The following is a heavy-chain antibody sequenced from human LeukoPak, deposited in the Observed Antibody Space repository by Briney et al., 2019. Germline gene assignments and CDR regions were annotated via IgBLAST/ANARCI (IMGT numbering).Heavy chain of an antibody. V-gene: IGHV3-21*01. CDR1: GFTFSSYS. CDR3: AREVSSRRMDV. CDR2: ISSSSSYI. Sequence: GGSLRLSCAASGFTFSSYSMTWVRQAPGKGLEWVSSISSSSSYIYYADSVKGRFTISRDNAKNSLYLQMNSLRAEDTAVYYCAREVSSRRMDVWGQGTTVTVSS. J-gene: IGHJ6*02. D-gene: IGHD6-13*01.